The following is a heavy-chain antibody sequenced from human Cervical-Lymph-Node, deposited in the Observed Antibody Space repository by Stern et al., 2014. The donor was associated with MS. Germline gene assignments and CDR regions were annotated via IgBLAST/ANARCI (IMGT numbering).Heavy chain of an antibody. J-gene: IGHJ4*02. CDR3: AKDIVGSYSSAGGVFDY. D-gene: IGHD6-25*01. CDR1: GFTFDDYA. CDR2: ISWDSGSI. Sequence: EVQLVEYGGGLVQPGRSLRLSCAASGFTFDDYAMHWVRQAPGKGLEWVSGISWDSGSIGYAESVKGRLTISRDNATNALDLQMNSLRTEDTALYYCAKDIVGSYSSAGGVFDYWGQGTLVTVSS. V-gene: IGHV3-9*01.